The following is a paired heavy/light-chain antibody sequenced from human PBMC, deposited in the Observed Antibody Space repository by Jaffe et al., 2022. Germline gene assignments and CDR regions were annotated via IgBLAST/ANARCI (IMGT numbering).Light chain of an antibody. V-gene: IGKV2-28*01. Sequence: DIVMTQSPLFLPVTPGEPASISCRSSESLLHSNGYYYLDWYLQKPGQSPQVLIYMGSNRASGVPDRFSGSGSGTDFILKISRVEAEDVGVYYCMQALQSRTFGQGTKVEIK. CDR2: MGS. J-gene: IGKJ1*01. CDR3: MQALQSRT. CDR1: ESLLHSNGYYY.
Heavy chain of an antibody. J-gene: IGHJ6*03. CDR3: ARFYGARLRSGYYYYMDV. Sequence: QVQLQESGPGLVKPSETLSLTCTVSGGSISGYYWTWIRQSPGKGLEFIGFIYYSGSTNYNPSLKSRVTISLDTSKNQFSLKLSSVTAADTAIYYCARFYGARLRSGYYYYMDVWGKGTTVTVSS. D-gene: IGHD5-12*01. CDR1: GGSISGYY. CDR2: IYYSGST. V-gene: IGHV4-59*01.